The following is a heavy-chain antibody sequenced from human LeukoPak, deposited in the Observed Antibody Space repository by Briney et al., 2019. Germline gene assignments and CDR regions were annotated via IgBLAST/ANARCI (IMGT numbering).Heavy chain of an antibody. Sequence: GGSLRLSCAASGFAFSSYGMHWVRQAPGKGLEWVAFIRYDGGNKYYADSVKGRFTISRENSKTTLFLQMNSLRAEDTAVYYCAKEGLYYDFWSGTNWGQGTLVTVSS. J-gene: IGHJ4*02. V-gene: IGHV3-30*02. CDR2: IRYDGGNK. CDR3: AKEGLYYDFWSGTN. D-gene: IGHD3-3*01. CDR1: GFAFSSYG.